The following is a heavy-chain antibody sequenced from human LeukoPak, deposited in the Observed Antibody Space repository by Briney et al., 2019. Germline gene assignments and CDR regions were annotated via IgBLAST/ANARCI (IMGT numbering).Heavy chain of an antibody. Sequence: ASEKVSCKASGYTFTGYYMHWVRQAPGQGLEWMGWINPNSGGTNYAQKFQGRVTMTRDTSISTAYMELSRLRSDDTAVYYCARDQSGSSGYSDYWGQGTLVTVSS. CDR1: GYTFTGYY. J-gene: IGHJ4*02. V-gene: IGHV1-2*02. CDR3: ARDQSGSSGYSDY. CDR2: INPNSGGT. D-gene: IGHD3-22*01.